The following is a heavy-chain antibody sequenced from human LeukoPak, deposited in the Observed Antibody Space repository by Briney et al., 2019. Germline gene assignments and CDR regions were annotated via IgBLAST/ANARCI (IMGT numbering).Heavy chain of an antibody. CDR2: IRSKANSYAT. Sequence: PGESLRLSCAASGLTFSGSAMHWVRQASGKGLEWVGRIRSKANSYATAYAASVKGRFTISRDDSKNTAYLQMNSLKTEDTAVYYCTSGGYSYGSWDYYYYGMDVWGQGTTVTVSS. CDR1: GLTFSGSA. D-gene: IGHD5-18*01. J-gene: IGHJ6*02. V-gene: IGHV3-73*01. CDR3: TSGGYSYGSWDYYYYGMDV.